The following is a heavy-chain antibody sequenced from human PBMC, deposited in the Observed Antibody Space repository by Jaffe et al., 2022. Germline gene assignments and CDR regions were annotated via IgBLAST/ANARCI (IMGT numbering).Heavy chain of an antibody. J-gene: IGHJ4*02. CDR1: GFTFSGSA. Sequence: EVQLVESGGGLVQPGGSLKLSCAASGFTFSGSAMHWVRQASGKGLEWVGRIRSKANSYATAYAASVKGRFTISRDDSKNTAYLQMNSLKTEDTAVYYCTVRSRTVAGEDGYWGQGTLVTVSS. V-gene: IGHV3-73*02. CDR2: IRSKANSYAT. D-gene: IGHD6-19*01. CDR3: TVRSRTVAGEDGY.